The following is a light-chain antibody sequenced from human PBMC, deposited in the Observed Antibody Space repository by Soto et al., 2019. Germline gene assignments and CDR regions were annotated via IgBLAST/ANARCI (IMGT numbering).Light chain of an antibody. CDR3: QSYDNRLTGSFV. V-gene: IGLV1-40*01. J-gene: IGLJ1*01. CDR1: GSNIGAGYD. Sequence: QSVLTQPPSVSGAPGQRVTISCTGSGSNIGAGYDVHWYQQLPGTAPKLLIYANSDRPSGIPDRFSGSKSGTSASLVITGLQAEDEADYYCQSYDNRLTGSFVFGTGTKVTVL. CDR2: ANS.